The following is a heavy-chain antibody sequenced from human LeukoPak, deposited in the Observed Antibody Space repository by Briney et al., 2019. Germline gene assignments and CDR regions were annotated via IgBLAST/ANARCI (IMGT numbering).Heavy chain of an antibody. CDR1: GSTFSSYG. V-gene: IGHV3-33*06. J-gene: IGHJ6*03. CDR3: AKDSADYYDSSGYFRFYYYYHYMDV. CDR2: IWYDGSNK. Sequence: GGSLRLSCAASGSTFSSYGMHWVRQAPGKGLEWVAVIWYDGSNKYYADSVKGRFTISRDNSKNTLYLQMNSLRAEDTAVYYCAKDSADYYDSSGYFRFYYYYHYMDVWGKGTTVTVSS. D-gene: IGHD3-22*01.